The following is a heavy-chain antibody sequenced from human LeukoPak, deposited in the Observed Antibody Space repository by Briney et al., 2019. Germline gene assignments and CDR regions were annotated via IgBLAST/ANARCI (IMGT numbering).Heavy chain of an antibody. V-gene: IGHV3-9*01. Sequence: GGSLRLSCAASGFTFDDYAMHWVRQAPGKGLEWVSGISWNSGSIGYADSVKGRFTISRDNAKNSLYLQMNSLRAEDTALYYCAKDLRRQWLGGFCSTWGLGTLVTVSS. CDR1: GFTFDDYA. CDR2: ISWNSGSI. CDR3: AKDLRRQWLGGFCST. J-gene: IGHJ4*02. D-gene: IGHD6-19*01.